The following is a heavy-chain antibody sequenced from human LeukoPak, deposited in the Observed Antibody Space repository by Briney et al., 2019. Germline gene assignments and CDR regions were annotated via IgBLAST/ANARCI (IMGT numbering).Heavy chain of an antibody. CDR2: ISYDGSKK. CDR1: GFTFSSYG. J-gene: IGHJ4*02. V-gene: IGHV3-30*18. CDR3: AKEGPYGSGSYYNPVVYFDY. Sequence: GGSLRLSCAASGFTFSSYGMHWVRQAPGKGLEWVAVISYDGSKKYYADSVKGRFTISRDNSKNTLYLQMNSLRAEDTAVYYCAKEGPYGSGSYYNPVVYFDYWGQGTLVTVSS. D-gene: IGHD3-10*01.